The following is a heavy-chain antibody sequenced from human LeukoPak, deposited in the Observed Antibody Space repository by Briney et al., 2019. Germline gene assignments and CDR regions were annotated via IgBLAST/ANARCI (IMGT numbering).Heavy chain of an antibody. J-gene: IGHJ4*02. CDR1: GFTFSSYA. CDR2: ISGSGVST. D-gene: IGHD1-26*01. CDR3: VKDYQVGNSPAFGDY. V-gene: IGHV3-23*01. Sequence: GGSLRLSCAASGFTFSSYAMTWVRQAPGKGLDWVSVISGSGVSTYYADSVKGRFTISRDNSRNTMYLQMNSLRVEDTAVYYCVKDYQVGNSPAFGDYWGQGTLVTISS.